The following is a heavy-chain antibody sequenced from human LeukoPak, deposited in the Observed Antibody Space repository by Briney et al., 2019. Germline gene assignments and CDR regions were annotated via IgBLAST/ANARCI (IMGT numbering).Heavy chain of an antibody. V-gene: IGHV3-11*01. Sequence: PGGSLRLSCAASGFSFSDYYMSWIRQAPGNGLEWVSYITKSGSSMYYADSVKGRFTISRDNAKNSLYLQMNSLSADDTAVYYCARERCGYYRTFDYWGQGTVVTVSS. J-gene: IGHJ4*02. CDR3: ARERCGYYRTFDY. D-gene: IGHD3-22*01. CDR2: ITKSGSSM. CDR1: GFSFSDYY.